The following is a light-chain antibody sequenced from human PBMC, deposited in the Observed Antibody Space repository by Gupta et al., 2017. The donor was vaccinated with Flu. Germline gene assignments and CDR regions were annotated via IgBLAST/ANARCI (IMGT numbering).Light chain of an antibody. Sequence: PSSLSASVGDRVTITCRESHSSYNYLNWYQQKPGRAPELLIYAASNLQAGVPSRFSGSGSGTDFTLTITGLLPEDFGAYYCQQGYNMPYTFGGGTKVDIK. V-gene: IGKV1-39*01. J-gene: IGKJ4*01. CDR3: QQGYNMPYT. CDR1: HSSYNY. CDR2: AAS.